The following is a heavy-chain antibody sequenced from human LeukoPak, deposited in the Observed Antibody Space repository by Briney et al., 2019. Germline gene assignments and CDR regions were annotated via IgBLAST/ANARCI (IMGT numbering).Heavy chain of an antibody. J-gene: IGHJ4*02. CDR3: ARHYVVVTASSFDY. Sequence: MESGPTLVNPPETLTLTCTVSGFSLRNARMGVSWIRQPPGKALEWLPHIFSNDEKSYSTSLKSRLTISKDTSKSQVVLTMTNMDPVDTATYYCARHYVVVTASSFDYWGQGTLVTVSS. CDR2: IFSNDEK. D-gene: IGHD2-21*02. V-gene: IGHV2-26*01. CDR1: GFSLRNARMG.